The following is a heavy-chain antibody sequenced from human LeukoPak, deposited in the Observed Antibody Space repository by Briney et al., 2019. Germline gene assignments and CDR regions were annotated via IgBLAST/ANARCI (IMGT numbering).Heavy chain of an antibody. V-gene: IGHV3-53*01. CDR1: GFTGSRNY. CDR2: IYSGGST. J-gene: IGHJ4*02. CDR3: ASGYDSSGEQYEY. D-gene: IGHD3-22*01. Sequence: GRSLRLSCAASGFTGSRNYMSWVRQAPGKGLEWVSVIYSGGSTYYADSVKGRFTISRDNSKSTLYLQMNSLRAEDTAVYYCASGYDSSGEQYEYWGQGTLVTVSS.